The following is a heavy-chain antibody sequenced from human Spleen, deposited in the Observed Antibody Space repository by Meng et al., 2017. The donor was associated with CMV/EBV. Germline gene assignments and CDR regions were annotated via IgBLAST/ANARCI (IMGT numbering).Heavy chain of an antibody. J-gene: IGHJ6*02. V-gene: IGHV3-11*04. CDR3: ARDHSSSQGYYGMDV. CDR1: GFTFSDYY. D-gene: IGHD6-6*01. Sequence: GESLKISCAASGFTFSDYYMSWIRQAPGKGLEWVSYISSSGSTIYYADSVKGRFTISRDNAKNSLYLQMDSLRAEDTAVYYCARDHSSSQGYYGMDVWGQGTTVTVSS. CDR2: ISSSGSTI.